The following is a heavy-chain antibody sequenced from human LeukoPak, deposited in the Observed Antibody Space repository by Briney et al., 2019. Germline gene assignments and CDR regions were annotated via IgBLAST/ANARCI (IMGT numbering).Heavy chain of an antibody. Sequence: ALVKVSCKASGYTFTGYYMHWVRQAPGQGLEWMGWVNPNSGGTNYAQKFQGRVTMTRDTSISTAYMELSRLRSDDTAVYYCARGSKQWLVRSYYYYMDVWGKGTTVTVSS. J-gene: IGHJ6*03. V-gene: IGHV1-2*02. CDR3: ARGSKQWLVRSYYYYMDV. D-gene: IGHD6-19*01. CDR1: GYTFTGYY. CDR2: VNPNSGGT.